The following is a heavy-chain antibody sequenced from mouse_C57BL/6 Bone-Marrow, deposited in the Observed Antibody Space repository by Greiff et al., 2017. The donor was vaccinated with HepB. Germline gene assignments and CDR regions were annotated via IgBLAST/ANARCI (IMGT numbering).Heavy chain of an antibody. D-gene: IGHD1-1*02. J-gene: IGHJ3*01. V-gene: IGHV1-81*01. CDR3: ARHRNLNYGLFAY. CDR2: IYPRSGNT. Sequence: VQLQQSGAELARPGASVKLSCKASGYTFTSYGISWVKQRTGPGLEWIGEIYPRSGNTYYNEKFKGKATLTADKSSSTAYMELRSLTSEDSAVYFWARHRNLNYGLFAYWGQGTLVTVSA. CDR1: GYTFTSYG.